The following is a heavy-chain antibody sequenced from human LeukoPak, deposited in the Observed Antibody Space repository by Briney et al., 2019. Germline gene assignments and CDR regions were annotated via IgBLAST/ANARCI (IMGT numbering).Heavy chain of an antibody. CDR2: ISAYNGNT. Sequence: ASVKLSCKASGYTFTSYGISWVRQAPGQGLEWMGWISAYNGNTNYAQKLQGRVTMTTDTSTSTAYMELRSLRSDDTAVYYCARAENRHDPLITPSDYWGQGTLVTVSS. CDR3: ARAENRHDPLITPSDY. CDR1: GYTFTSYG. J-gene: IGHJ4*02. V-gene: IGHV1-18*01. D-gene: IGHD4-23*01.